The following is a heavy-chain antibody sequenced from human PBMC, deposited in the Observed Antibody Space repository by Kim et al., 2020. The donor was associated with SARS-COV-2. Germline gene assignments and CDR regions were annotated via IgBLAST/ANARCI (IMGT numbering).Heavy chain of an antibody. CDR3: ARRIAAAGTANWFDP. CDR2: IYPGDSDT. Sequence: GASLKISCRGSGYSFTSYWIGWVRQMPGKGLEWMGIIYPGDSDTRYSPSFQGQVTISADKSISTAYLQWSSLKASDTAMYYCARRIAAAGTANWFDPWGQGTLVTVSS. D-gene: IGHD6-13*01. J-gene: IGHJ5*02. CDR1: GYSFTSYW. V-gene: IGHV5-51*01.